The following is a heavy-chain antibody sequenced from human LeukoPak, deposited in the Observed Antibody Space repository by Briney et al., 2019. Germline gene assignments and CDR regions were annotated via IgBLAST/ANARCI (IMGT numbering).Heavy chain of an antibody. V-gene: IGHV1-69*13. CDR3: AKDYCSSTSCYSPSDY. Sequence: SVKVSCKASGGTFSSYAISWVRQAPGQGLEWMGGIIPIFGTANYAQKFQGRVTITADESTSTAYMELSSLRSEDTAVYYCAKDYCSSTSCYSPSDYWGQGTLVTVSS. CDR2: IIPIFGTA. D-gene: IGHD2-2*02. J-gene: IGHJ4*02. CDR1: GGTFSSYA.